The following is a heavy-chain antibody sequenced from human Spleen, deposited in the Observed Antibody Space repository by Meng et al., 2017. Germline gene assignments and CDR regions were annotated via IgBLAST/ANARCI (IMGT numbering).Heavy chain of an antibody. CDR1: GFTVSNNY. D-gene: IGHD6-19*01. V-gene: IGHV3-53*04. Sequence: GESLKISCAASGFTVSNNYMSWVRQAPGKGLEWVSAIYRDDNTYYANSVKGRFTISRHNSKNTMYLQMNSLRAEHTAVYYWATATYGNGWTAERDHWGQGTLVTVSS. CDR2: IYRDDNT. CDR3: ATATYGNGWTAERDH. J-gene: IGHJ4*03.